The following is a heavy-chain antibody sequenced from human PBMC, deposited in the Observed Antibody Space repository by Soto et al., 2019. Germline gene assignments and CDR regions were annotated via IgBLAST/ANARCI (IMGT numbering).Heavy chain of an antibody. J-gene: IGHJ5*02. CDR3: ATMVRGWFDP. CDR2: INHSGST. CDR1: GGSFSGYY. D-gene: IGHD3-10*01. V-gene: IGHV4-34*01. Sequence: QVQLQQWGAGLLKPSETLSLTCAVYGGSFSGYYWSWIRQPPGKGLEWIGEINHSGSTNYNPSLKSRVTISVDTSKNQFSLKLSSLTAADTAVYYCATMVRGWFDPWGQGTLVTVSS.